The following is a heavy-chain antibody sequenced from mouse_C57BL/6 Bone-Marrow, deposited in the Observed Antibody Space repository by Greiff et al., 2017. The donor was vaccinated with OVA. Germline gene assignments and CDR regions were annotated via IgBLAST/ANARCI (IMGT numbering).Heavy chain of an antibody. J-gene: IGHJ4*01. V-gene: IGHV1-9*01. CDR3: ARLGAYYDYDEDYYAMDY. CDR2: ILPGSGST. CDR1: GYTFTGYW. D-gene: IGHD2-4*01. Sequence: VQLQQSGAELMKPGASVKLSCKATGYTFTGYWIEWVKQRPGHGLEWIGEILPGSGSTNYNEKLKGKATFTADTSSNTAYMQLSSLTTEDSAIYYCARLGAYYDYDEDYYAMDYWGQGTSVTVSS.